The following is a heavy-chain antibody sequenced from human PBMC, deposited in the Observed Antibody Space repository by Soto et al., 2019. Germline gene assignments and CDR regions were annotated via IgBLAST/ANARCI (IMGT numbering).Heavy chain of an antibody. D-gene: IGHD6-19*01. J-gene: IGHJ4*02. Sequence: SVKVSCKASGGTFSSYAISWVRQAPGQGLEWMGRIIPICGTTSYAQKFQGRVTMTGDTSTSTAYMELSSLRSEDTAVYYCASNLGWSSGWYNWGQGTLVTVSS. V-gene: IGHV1-69*06. CDR2: IIPICGTT. CDR1: GGTFSSYA. CDR3: ASNLGWSSGWYN.